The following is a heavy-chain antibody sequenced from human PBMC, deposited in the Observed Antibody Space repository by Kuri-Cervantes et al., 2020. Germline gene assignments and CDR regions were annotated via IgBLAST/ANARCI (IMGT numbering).Heavy chain of an antibody. CDR1: GFTFSGFA. V-gene: IGHV3-30*03. Sequence: GGSLRLSCAASGFTFSGFAMHWVRQAPGKGLDWVAVVSHVGSNIYYGDSVKGRFTISRDNSKNTLYLRMSSLRPDDTAVYFCASPSWGSSGWYPTDYWGLGTLVTVSS. D-gene: IGHD6-19*01. CDR2: VSHVGSNI. CDR3: ASPSWGSSGWYPTDY. J-gene: IGHJ4*02.